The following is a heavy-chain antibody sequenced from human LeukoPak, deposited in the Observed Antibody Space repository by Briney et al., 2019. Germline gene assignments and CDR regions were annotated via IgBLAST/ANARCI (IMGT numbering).Heavy chain of an antibody. CDR2: MKPNSCNT. CDR3: ARAAGIRPGYIDY. J-gene: IGHJ4*02. V-gene: IGHV1-8*01. Sequence: ASVKVSSKASVYTFTSYDIKWVRQAPGQGGEWMGWMKPNSCNTGYTQKFQGRVTITRNTSISTAYMELSSLRSEDTAVYYCARAAGIRPGYIDYWGQGTLVTVSS. CDR1: VYTFTSYD.